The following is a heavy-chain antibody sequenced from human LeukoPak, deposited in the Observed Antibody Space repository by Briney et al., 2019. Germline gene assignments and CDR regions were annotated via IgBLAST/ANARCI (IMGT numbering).Heavy chain of an antibody. Sequence: PSETLSLTCAVYGGSFSGYYWSWIRQPPGKGLEWIGEINHSGSTNYNPSLKSRVTISVDTSNNQFSLKLSSVTAADTAVYYCASRTAMVTWAYWGQGTLVTVSS. CDR3: ASRTAMVTWAY. D-gene: IGHD5-18*01. CDR1: GGSFSGYY. J-gene: IGHJ4*02. CDR2: INHSGST. V-gene: IGHV4-34*01.